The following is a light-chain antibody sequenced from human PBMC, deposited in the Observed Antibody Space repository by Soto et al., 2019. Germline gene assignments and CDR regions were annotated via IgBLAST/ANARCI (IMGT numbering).Light chain of an antibody. CDR2: AAS. CDR3: QQANSFPHT. V-gene: IGKV1-12*01. CDR1: QGFSSW. J-gene: IGKJ2*01. Sequence: DIPMTQSPSSLSASVGDRVSITCRASQGFSSWLAWYQQKPGQAPKLLIYAASSLQSGVPSRFSGSGSGTDFPLTIGSLQPEDFATYYYQQANSFPHTFGQGTKLEIK.